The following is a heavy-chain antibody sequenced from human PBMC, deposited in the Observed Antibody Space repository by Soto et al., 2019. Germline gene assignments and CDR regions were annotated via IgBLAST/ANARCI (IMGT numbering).Heavy chain of an antibody. V-gene: IGHV3-23*01. J-gene: IGHJ4*02. CDR3: AKRSSSSTFDY. D-gene: IGHD6-6*01. Sequence: EVQLLESGGGLVQPGESLRLSCAASGFTFSSYAMSWVRQAPEKGLEWVSVISGSDDSTYYADSVKGRFTISRDNSENTLYLQMNSLRAEDTAVYYCAKRSSSSTFDYWGQGTLVTVSS. CDR1: GFTFSSYA. CDR2: ISGSDDST.